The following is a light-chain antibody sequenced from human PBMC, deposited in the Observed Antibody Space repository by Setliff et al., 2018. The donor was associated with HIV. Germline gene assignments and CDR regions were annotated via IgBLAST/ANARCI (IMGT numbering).Light chain of an antibody. J-gene: IGLJ1*01. CDR2: EVS. CDR3: CSYVGEDFSYV. CDR1: SSDVGRSNL. V-gene: IGLV2-23*02. Sequence: QSALTQPASVSGSPGQSITLSCTGTSSDVGRSNLVSWYQQHPGKAPKLIIYEVSERPSGVSNRFSGSKSGNTASLTISGLQAEDEADYYCCSYVGEDFSYVFGPGTRSPS.